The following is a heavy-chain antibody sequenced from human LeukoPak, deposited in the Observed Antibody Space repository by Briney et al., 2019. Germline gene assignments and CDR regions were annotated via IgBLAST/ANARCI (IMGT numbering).Heavy chain of an antibody. CDR3: ARVAEWELGRGDDY. V-gene: IGHV3-9*01. D-gene: IGHD1-26*01. CDR1: GFTFDDYA. Sequence: GGSLRLSCAASGFTFDDYAMHWVRQAPGKGLEWVSGISWNSGSIGYADSVKGRFTISRDNAKNSLYLQMNSLRAEDTAVYYCARVAEWELGRGDDYWGQGTLVTVSS. CDR2: ISWNSGSI. J-gene: IGHJ4*02.